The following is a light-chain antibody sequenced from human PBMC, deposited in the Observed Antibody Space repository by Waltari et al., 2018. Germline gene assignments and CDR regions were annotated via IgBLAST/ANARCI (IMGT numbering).Light chain of an antibody. CDR3: QQYFVTPFT. CDR1: QSIMYSSSNQNF. J-gene: IGKJ3*01. CDR2: WAS. V-gene: IGKV4-1*01. Sequence: DIVMTQSPDSLAVSLGERATINSKSRQSIMYSSSNQNFLAWYQKKPGHPPKLLIYWASTRQSGVPDRFTGSWSGTDFTLTISSLQAEDVAVYYCQQYFVTPFTFSPGTRVEIK.